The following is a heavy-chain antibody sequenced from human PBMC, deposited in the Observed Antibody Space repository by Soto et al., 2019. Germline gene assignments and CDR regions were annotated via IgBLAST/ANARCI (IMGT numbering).Heavy chain of an antibody. CDR1: GFIFNNYA. V-gene: IGHV3-23*01. CDR3: ARRGHPNAFDI. Sequence: DVLLLETGGGLVQPGGSLRLSCAASGFIFNNYAMSWVRQAPGKGLQWVSGISVAGGGTYYADSVKGRFTISRDNSKNTLYLQMSSLRAEDTAAYYCARRGHPNAFDIWGQGTMVTVSS. J-gene: IGHJ3*02. CDR2: ISVAGGGT.